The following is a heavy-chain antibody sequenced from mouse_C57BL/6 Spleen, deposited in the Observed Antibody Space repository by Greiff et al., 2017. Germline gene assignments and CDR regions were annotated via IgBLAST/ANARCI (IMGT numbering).Heavy chain of an antibody. Sequence: QVQLKESGPGLVQPSQSLSITCTVSGFSLTSYGVHWVRQSPGNGLEWLGVIWRGGSTDYNAAFMSRLSITKDNSKSQVFFKMNSLQADDTAIYYCAKKGGDYYAMDYWGQGTSVTVSS. J-gene: IGHJ4*01. CDR3: AKKGGDYYAMDY. CDR1: GFSLTSYG. CDR2: IWRGGST. V-gene: IGHV2-5*01.